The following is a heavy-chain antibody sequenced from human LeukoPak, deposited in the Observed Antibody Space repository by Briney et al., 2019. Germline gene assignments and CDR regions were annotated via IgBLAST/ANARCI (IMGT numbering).Heavy chain of an antibody. Sequence: SGGSERLSCAASGFTFSSYWMSWLRQAPGKGLEWVANIKQDGSEKHYVDSAKGRFTISRDNAKNSLYLQMNSLRAEDTAVYYCARGCSGGSCYESKFDPWGQGTLVTVSS. V-gene: IGHV3-7*01. CDR3: ARGCSGGSCYESKFDP. J-gene: IGHJ5*02. CDR1: GFTFSSYW. CDR2: IKQDGSEK. D-gene: IGHD2-15*01.